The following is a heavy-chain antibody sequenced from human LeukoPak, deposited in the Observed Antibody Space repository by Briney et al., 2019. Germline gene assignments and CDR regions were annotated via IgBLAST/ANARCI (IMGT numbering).Heavy chain of an antibody. CDR1: GGTFSSYA. CDR2: IIPIFGTA. Sequence: GASVKVSCKASGGTFSSYAISWVRQAPGQGLEWMGGIIPIFGTANYAQKFQGRVTITADESTSTAYMELSSLRSEDTAVYYCARERTIKWERERAEGFMGYWGQGTLVTVSS. V-gene: IGHV1-69*13. J-gene: IGHJ4*02. D-gene: IGHD1-26*01. CDR3: ARERTIKWERERAEGFMGY.